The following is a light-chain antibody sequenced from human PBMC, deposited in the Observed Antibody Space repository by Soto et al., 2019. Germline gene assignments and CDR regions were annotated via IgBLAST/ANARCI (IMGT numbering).Light chain of an antibody. CDR1: QSIGRW. Sequence: DIQMTQSPSTLSASVGDRVTVTCRASQSIGRWLAWYQQKPGKAPNLLIFEASSLESGVPSRFSGSGSGTEFTLTISSLQPHDFATYYCQQYTNYPWTFGQGTKVDIK. V-gene: IGKV1-5*03. CDR2: EAS. CDR3: QQYTNYPWT. J-gene: IGKJ1*01.